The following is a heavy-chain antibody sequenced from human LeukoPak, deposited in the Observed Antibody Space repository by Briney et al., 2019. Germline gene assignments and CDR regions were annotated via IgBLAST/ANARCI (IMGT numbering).Heavy chain of an antibody. D-gene: IGHD3-22*01. CDR2: INPSGGST. CDR1: GYTFTSYY. Sequence: ASVKLFCKASGYTFTSYYMHWVRQAPGQGLEWMGIINPSGGSTSYAQKFQGRVTMTRDTSTSTVYMELSSLRSEDTAVYYCARSYDSSGYYTLVPDYWGQGTLVTVSS. V-gene: IGHV1-46*01. J-gene: IGHJ4*02. CDR3: ARSYDSSGYYTLVPDY.